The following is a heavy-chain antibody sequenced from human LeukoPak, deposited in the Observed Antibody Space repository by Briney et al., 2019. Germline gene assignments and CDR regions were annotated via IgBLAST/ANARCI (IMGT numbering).Heavy chain of an antibody. V-gene: IGHV3-48*04. J-gene: IGHJ4*02. CDR2: ISSSSGTV. CDR3: ASSRANYDY. Sequence: GGSLRLSCAASGFTFSSYSMNWVRQAPGKGLEWISYISSSSGTVYYADSVKGRFTISRDNAKNSLYLQMNSLRAEDTAVYYCASSRANYDYWGQGTLATVSS. D-gene: IGHD5-24*01. CDR1: GFTFSSYS.